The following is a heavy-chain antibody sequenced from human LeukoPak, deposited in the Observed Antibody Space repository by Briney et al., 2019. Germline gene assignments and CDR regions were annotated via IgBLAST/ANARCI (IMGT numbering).Heavy chain of an antibody. CDR3: ASLGPLPRRYSWGVDYYYSGMDV. CDR2: INHSGST. V-gene: IGHV4-34*01. D-gene: IGHD5-18*01. J-gene: IGHJ6*02. Sequence: SETLSLTCAVYGVPFSGYYWSWIRQPPGKGLEWIGEINHSGSTNYNPSLKSRVTISVDTSKNQVSLKVSSVTAADTAVYYCASLGPLPRRYSWGVDYYYSGMDVWGQGTTVTVSS. CDR1: GVPFSGYY.